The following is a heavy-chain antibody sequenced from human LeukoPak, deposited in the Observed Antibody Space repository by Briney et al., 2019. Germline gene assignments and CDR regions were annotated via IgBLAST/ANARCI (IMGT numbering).Heavy chain of an antibody. CDR3: AKGGWLDD. CDR2: ITGRSGKT. J-gene: IGHJ4*02. D-gene: IGHD6-19*01. CDR1: GFNFNKYD. Sequence: EPGGSLRLSCAASGFNFNKYDMTWARQAPGKGLEWVSTITGRSGKTYYTDSVKGRFVTSRDNSKDTLYLQMNSLRAEDTALYYCAKGGWLDDLGQGALVTVSS. V-gene: IGHV3-23*01.